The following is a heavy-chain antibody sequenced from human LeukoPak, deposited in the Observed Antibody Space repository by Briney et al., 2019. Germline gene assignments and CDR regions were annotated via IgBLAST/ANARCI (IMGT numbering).Heavy chain of an antibody. CDR2: IYYSGST. CDR3: ARGDLRGDY. V-gene: IGHV4-30-4*08. J-gene: IGHJ4*02. Sequence: PSETLSLTCTVSGGSISSGDYYWSWIRQPPGRGLEWIGYIYYSGSTYYNPSLKSRVTMSVDTSKNQFSLKLSSVTAADTAVYYCARGDLRGDYWGQGTLVTVSS. D-gene: IGHD2-21*02. CDR1: GGSISSGDYY.